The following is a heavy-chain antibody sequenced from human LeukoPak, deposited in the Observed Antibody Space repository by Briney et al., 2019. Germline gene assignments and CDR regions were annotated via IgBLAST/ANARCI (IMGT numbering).Heavy chain of an antibody. J-gene: IGHJ4*02. CDR1: GFNFNNSC. Sequence: WGSLRLSCAGSGFNFNNSCMHWVRQAPGKGLEWVAVISFDGKNQHYAGSVKGRFPTARDNSNNTVYLQMNSLRPEDTAVYYCAKDLQAETKMGGFDFWGQGALVTISS. CDR2: ISFDGKNQ. D-gene: IGHD4-11*01. V-gene: IGHV3-30*18. CDR3: AKDLQAETKMGGFDF.